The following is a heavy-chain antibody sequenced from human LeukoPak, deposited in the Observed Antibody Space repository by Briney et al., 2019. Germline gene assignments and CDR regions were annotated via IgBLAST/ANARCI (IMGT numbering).Heavy chain of an antibody. CDR1: GFTVSSNY. Sequence: GGSLRLSCAASGFTVSSNYMSWVRQAPGKGLEWVAVIWYDGSNKYYADSVKGRFTISRDNSKNTLYLQMNSLRAEDTAVYYCAKGNLDSGSYYYYYYMDVWGKGTTVTVSS. J-gene: IGHJ6*03. D-gene: IGHD1-26*01. V-gene: IGHV3-33*06. CDR3: AKGNLDSGSYYYYYYMDV. CDR2: IWYDGSNK.